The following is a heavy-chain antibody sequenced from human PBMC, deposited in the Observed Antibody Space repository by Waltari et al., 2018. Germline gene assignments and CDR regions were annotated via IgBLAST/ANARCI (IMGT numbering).Heavy chain of an antibody. Sequence: EVQLLESGGGLVQPGGSLRLSCAASGFTFSSYAMSWVRQAPGKGLEWVSVIYSGGSTYYADSVKGRFTISRDNSKNTLYLQMNSLRAEDTAVYYCAKLDGDYEDYWGQGTLVTVSS. V-gene: IGHV3-23*03. CDR1: GFTFSSYA. CDR3: AKLDGDYEDY. D-gene: IGHD4-17*01. CDR2: IYSGGST. J-gene: IGHJ4*02.